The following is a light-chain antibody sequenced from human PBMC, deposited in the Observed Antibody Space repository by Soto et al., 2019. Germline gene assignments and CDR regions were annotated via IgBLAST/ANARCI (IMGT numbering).Light chain of an antibody. J-gene: IGKJ4*01. Sequence: EIVLTQSPGTLSLSPGERATLSCRASQSVSSSYLAWYQQKPGQAPRLLIYGASSRATGIPARFSGSGSGTEFTLTISSLQSEDFAVYYCQQYDSWPPLTFGGGTKVDIK. CDR1: QSVSSSY. CDR3: QQYDSWPPLT. V-gene: IGKV3-20*01. CDR2: GAS.